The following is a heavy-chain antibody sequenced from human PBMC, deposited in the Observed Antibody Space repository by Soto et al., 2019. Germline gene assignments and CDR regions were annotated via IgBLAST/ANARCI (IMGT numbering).Heavy chain of an antibody. CDR1: GFTFNSYG. V-gene: IGHV3-30*03. J-gene: IGHJ4*02. D-gene: IGHD3-10*01. Sequence: QLVESGGGVVQPGGSLRLSCAASGFTFNSYGIQWVRQAPGKGLEWVAVISYQGKNKYYADSVKGRFTISRDNSKNTLFLQMTSLRHEDTARYYCARGFTFSDFWGQGTLVTVSS. CDR3: ARGFTFSDF. CDR2: ISYQGKNK.